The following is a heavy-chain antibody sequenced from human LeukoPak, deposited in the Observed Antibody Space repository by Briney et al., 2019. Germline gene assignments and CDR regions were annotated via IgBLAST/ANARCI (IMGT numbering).Heavy chain of an antibody. D-gene: IGHD1-26*01. V-gene: IGHV4-30-4*08. J-gene: IGHJ3*02. CDR1: GGSISSGDYY. CDR2: IYYSRST. Sequence: PSQTLSLTCTVSGGSISSGDYYWSWIRQPPGKGLEWIGYIYYSRSTYYNPSLKSRVTISVDTSKNQFSLKLSSVTAADTAVYYCAPMGGSSGAFDIWGQGTMVTVSS. CDR3: APMGGSSGAFDI.